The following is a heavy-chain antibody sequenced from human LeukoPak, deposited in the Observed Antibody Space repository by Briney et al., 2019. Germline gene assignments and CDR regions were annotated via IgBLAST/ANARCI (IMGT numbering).Heavy chain of an antibody. CDR2: IRYDGSNK. V-gene: IGHV3-30*02. CDR3: AKRGGGYSGYGHYYYYYMDV. J-gene: IGHJ6*03. D-gene: IGHD5-12*01. Sequence: SGGSLRLSCAASGFTFSSYGMHWVRQAPGKGLEWVAFIRYDGSNKYYADSVKGRFTISRDNSKNTLYLQMNSLRAEDTAVYYCAKRGGGYSGYGHYYYYYMDVWGKGTAVTISS. CDR1: GFTFSSYG.